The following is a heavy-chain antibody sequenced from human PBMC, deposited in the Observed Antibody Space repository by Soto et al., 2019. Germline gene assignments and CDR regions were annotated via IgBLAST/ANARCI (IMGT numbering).Heavy chain of an antibody. CDR3: ASAGYSTQRRPFYYDYMDV. V-gene: IGHV3-21*01. CDR2: ISSSSSYI. J-gene: IGHJ6*03. D-gene: IGHD6-13*01. Sequence: EVQLVESGGGLVKPGGSLRLSCAASGFTFSSYSMNWVRQAPGKGLEWVSSISSSSSYIYYADSVKGRFTISRDNAKNSLYLQMNSLRDEDTAVYYCASAGYSTQRRPFYYDYMDVWGKGTTVTVSS. CDR1: GFTFSSYS.